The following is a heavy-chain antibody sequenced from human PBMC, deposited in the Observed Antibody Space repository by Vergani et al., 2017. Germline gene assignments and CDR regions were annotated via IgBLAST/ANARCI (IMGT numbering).Heavy chain of an antibody. D-gene: IGHD6-19*01. CDR2: IKQDGSEK. V-gene: IGHV3-7*01. CDR3: ARALGIAVAGTPLGYYYYGMDV. Sequence: EVQLVESGGGLVPPGRSLRLSCAASGFSFGDYAMTWVRQAPGKGLEWVASIKQDGSEKYYVDSVKGRFTISRDNAKNSLYLQMNSLRAEDTAVYYCARALGIAVAGTPLGYYYYGMDVWGQGTTVTVSS. CDR1: GFSFGDYA. J-gene: IGHJ6*02.